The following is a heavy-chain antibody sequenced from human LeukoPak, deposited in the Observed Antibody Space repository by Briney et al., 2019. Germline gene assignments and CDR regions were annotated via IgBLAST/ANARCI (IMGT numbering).Heavy chain of an antibody. J-gene: IGHJ4*02. D-gene: IGHD3-10*01. CDR3: ARGPRTMVRGHLDY. Sequence: SETLSLTCAVYGGSSSGYYWSWIRQPPGKGLEWIGEINHSGSTNYNPSLKSRVTISVDTSKNQFSLKLSSVTAADTAVYYCARGPRTMVRGHLDYWGQGTLVTVSS. CDR2: INHSGST. CDR1: GGSSSGYY. V-gene: IGHV4-34*01.